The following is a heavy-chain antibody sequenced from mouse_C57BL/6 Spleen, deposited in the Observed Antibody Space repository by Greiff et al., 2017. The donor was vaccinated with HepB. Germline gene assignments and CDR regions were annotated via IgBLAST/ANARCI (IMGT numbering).Heavy chain of an antibody. Sequence: EVQLQESGPGLVKPSQSLSLTCSVTGYSITSGYYWNWIRQFPGNKLEWMGYISYDGSNNYNPSFKKRISITPDTSKNQFFLKLNSVTTEDTATYYCARAQLRLPAWFAYWGQGTLVTVSA. D-gene: IGHD3-2*02. CDR1: GYSITSGYY. CDR3: ARAQLRLPAWFAY. V-gene: IGHV3-6*01. CDR2: ISYDGSN. J-gene: IGHJ3*01.